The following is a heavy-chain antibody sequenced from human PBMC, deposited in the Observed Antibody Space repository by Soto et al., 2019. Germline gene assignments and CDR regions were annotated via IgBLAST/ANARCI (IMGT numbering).Heavy chain of an antibody. CDR1: GGTFSSYA. CDR2: IIPIFGTA. Sequence: HVQLVQSGAEVKKPGSSVKVSGKSSGGTFSSYAISWGRQAPGQGLEWMGGIIPIFGTANYAQKFQGRVRINADEYTTTAYMELSSLSSEDKAVHYCARWYPEDGYDYYFDHWDQGTLVAVSA. V-gene: IGHV1-69*01. J-gene: IGHJ4*02. CDR3: ARWYPEDGYDYYFDH. D-gene: IGHD5-12*01.